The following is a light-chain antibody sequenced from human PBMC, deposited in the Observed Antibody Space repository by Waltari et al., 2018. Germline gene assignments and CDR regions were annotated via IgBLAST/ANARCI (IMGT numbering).Light chain of an antibody. J-gene: IGKJ2*01. CDR1: DFFGDW. V-gene: IGKV1-5*03. CDR2: KAS. CDR3: QHYNRFPFT. Sequence: VQMTQSPSTLSASLGDRVTITCRASDFFGDWLAWYQQEPGKAPKVLIYKASTLESGVPSRFSGSGSGTEFTLVINSLQPEDFATYYCQHYNRFPFTFGQGTKVEFK.